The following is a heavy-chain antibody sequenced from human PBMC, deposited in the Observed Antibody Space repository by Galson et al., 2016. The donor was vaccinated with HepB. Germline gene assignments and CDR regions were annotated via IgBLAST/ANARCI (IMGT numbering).Heavy chain of an antibody. CDR1: GFTFSSHW. J-gene: IGHJ4*02. Sequence: SLRLSCAASGFTFSSHWMHWVRQAPGKGLEWVANINQDGGEKYYVDSVKGRFTISRENAKNSLYLQMNSLRAVDTAVYSCARRGYCFSTNNPSIKTRCSFDYWGQGTLVTVSS. D-gene: IGHD2-2*01. V-gene: IGHV3-7*01. CDR3: ARRGYCFSTNNPSIKTRCSFDY. CDR2: INQDGGEK.